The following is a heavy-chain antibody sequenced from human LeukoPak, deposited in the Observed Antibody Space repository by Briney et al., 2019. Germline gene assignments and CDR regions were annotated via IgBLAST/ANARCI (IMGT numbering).Heavy chain of an antibody. D-gene: IGHD3-16*01. Sequence: GGSLRLSCAASGFTFSSYAMHWVRQAPGKGLEYVSAISSNGGSTYYANSVKGRFTISRYNSKNTLYLQMGSLRAEDMAVYYCARIGGGYWGQGTLVTVSS. CDR3: ARIGGGY. CDR2: ISSNGGST. J-gene: IGHJ4*02. V-gene: IGHV3-64*01. CDR1: GFTFSSYA.